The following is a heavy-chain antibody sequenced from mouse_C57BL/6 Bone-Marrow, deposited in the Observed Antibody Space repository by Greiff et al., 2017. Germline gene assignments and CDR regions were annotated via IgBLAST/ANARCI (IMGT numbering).Heavy chain of an antibody. CDR1: GFNIKDDN. CDR2: GDPENGDT. V-gene: IGHV14-4*01. Sequence: VQLQQSGAELVRPGASVKLSCTASGFNIKDDNMHWVKQRPEQGLELIGWGDPENGDTVSASKFQGKATITADTSSNPAYLQLRSLTSEDTAVYYCTPPLTTVVATRVYWGQGTTLTVSS. D-gene: IGHD1-1*01. CDR3: TPPLTTVVATRVY. J-gene: IGHJ2*01.